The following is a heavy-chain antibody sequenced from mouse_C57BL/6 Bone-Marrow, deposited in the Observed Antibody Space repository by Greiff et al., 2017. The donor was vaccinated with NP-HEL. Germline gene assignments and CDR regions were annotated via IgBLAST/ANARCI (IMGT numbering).Heavy chain of an antibody. D-gene: IGHD1-1*01. V-gene: IGHV1-64*01. CDR1: GYTFTSYW. J-gene: IGHJ3*01. Sequence: QVQLQQSGAELVKPGASVKLSCKASGYTFTSYWMHWVKQRPGQGLEWIGMIHPNSGSTNYNEKFKSKATLTVDKSSSTAYMQLSSLTSEDSAVYYCARTSYYYGSSYGFAYWGQGTLVTVSA. CDR2: IHPNSGST. CDR3: ARTSYYYGSSYGFAY.